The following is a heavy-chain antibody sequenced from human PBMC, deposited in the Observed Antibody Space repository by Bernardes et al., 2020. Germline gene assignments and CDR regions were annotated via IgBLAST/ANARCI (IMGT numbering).Heavy chain of an antibody. J-gene: IGHJ4*02. V-gene: IGHV3-7*01. CDR3: ARYFDSTLYYSPRLDS. D-gene: IGHD3-22*01. CDR2: ISQDGSDK. CDR1: GFTFSIYW. Sequence: GGSLRLFCAASGFTFSIYWMTWVRQAPGKGLEWLASISQDGSDKYYVDSVKGRFTVSRDNAKNSLYLQMNSLRAEDSALYYCARYFDSTLYYSPRLDSWGQGTLVTVSS.